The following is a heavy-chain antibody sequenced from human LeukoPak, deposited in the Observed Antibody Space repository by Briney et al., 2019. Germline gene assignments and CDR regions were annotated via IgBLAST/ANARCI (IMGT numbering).Heavy chain of an antibody. CDR2: ISSSGSTI. V-gene: IGHV3-48*03. D-gene: IGHD3-10*01. J-gene: IGHJ4*02. CDR1: GFTFSSYE. Sequence: GGSLRLSCAASGFTFSSYEMNWVRQAPGKGLEWVSYISSSGSTIYYADSVKGRFTISRDNAKNSLYLQMNSLRAEDTAVYYCARDLTTYYYGSGSYYKAFYFDYWGQGTLVTVSS. CDR3: ARDLTTYYYGSGSYYKAFYFDY.